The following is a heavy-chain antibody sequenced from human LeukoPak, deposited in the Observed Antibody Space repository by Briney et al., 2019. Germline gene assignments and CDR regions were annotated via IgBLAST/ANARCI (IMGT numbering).Heavy chain of an antibody. CDR3: ARGYCSGGSCYYFDY. Sequence: PLETLSLTCTVSGGSISSYYWSWIRQPPGKGLEWIGYIYYSGSTNYNPSLKSRVTISVDTSKNQFSLKLSSVTAADTAVYYCARGYCSGGSCYYFDYWGQGTLVTVSS. V-gene: IGHV4-59*01. J-gene: IGHJ4*02. D-gene: IGHD2-15*01. CDR1: GGSISSYY. CDR2: IYYSGST.